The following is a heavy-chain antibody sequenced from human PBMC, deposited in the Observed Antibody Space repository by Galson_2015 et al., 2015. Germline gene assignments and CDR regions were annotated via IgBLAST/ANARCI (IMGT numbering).Heavy chain of an antibody. CDR3: ARRIVTTHAYYYYYYMDV. CDR1: GYSFTSYW. D-gene: IGHD1-14*01. CDR2: IDPSDSYT. J-gene: IGHJ6*03. V-gene: IGHV5-10-1*01. Sequence: QSGAEVKKPGESLRISCKGSGYSFTSYWISWVRQMPGKGLEWMGRIDPSDSYTNYSPSFQGHVTISADKSISTAYLQWSSLKASDTAMYYCARRIVTTHAYYYYYYMDVWGKGTTVTVSS.